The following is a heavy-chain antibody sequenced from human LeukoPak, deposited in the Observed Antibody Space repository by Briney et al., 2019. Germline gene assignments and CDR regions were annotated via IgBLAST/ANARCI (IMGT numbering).Heavy chain of an antibody. CDR2: ISAGSGNT. D-gene: IGHD2-2*02. Sequence: ASVKVSCKASGYTITDYAIHWVRQAPGQRLEWMGWISAGSGNTKYSRSLQGRVTITRDTSASTAYMELRSLRSEDTAVYYCARDLGYTLSYWGQGTPVTVSS. CDR3: ARDLGYTLSY. CDR1: GYTITDYA. V-gene: IGHV1-3*01. J-gene: IGHJ4*02.